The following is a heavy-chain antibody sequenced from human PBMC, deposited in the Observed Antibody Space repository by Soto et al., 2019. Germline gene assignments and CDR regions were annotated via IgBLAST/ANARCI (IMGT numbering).Heavy chain of an antibody. CDR2: IYYSGST. CDR1: GGSISSGDYY. Sequence: PSETLSLTCTVSGGSISSGDYYWSWIRQPPGKGLEWIGYIYYSGSTYYNPSLKSRVTISVDTSKNQFSLKLSSVTAADTAVYYCASHYYGSGSYYVGTFDYWGQGTLVTVSS. J-gene: IGHJ4*02. V-gene: IGHV4-30-4*01. CDR3: ASHYYGSGSYYVGTFDY. D-gene: IGHD3-10*01.